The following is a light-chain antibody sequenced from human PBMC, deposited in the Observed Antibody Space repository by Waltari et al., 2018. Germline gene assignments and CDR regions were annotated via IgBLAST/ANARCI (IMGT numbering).Light chain of an antibody. J-gene: IGLJ3*02. CDR1: SSYVGVLQY. CDR2: AVN. CDR3: GSHTGGSTWV. V-gene: IGLV2-14*03. Sequence: QSALAQPASVSGSPGQSITISCTGTSSYVGVLQYVSWYQQHPGKAPKLLIYAVNKRASGLSTRFSGSKSGNTASLTISGLHGADEAYYYCGSHTGGSTWVFGGGTKVTVL.